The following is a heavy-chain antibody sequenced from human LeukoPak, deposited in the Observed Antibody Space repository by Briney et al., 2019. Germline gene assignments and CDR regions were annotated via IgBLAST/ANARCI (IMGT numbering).Heavy chain of an antibody. Sequence: SETLSLTCTVSGGSISSTRYYWSWIRHHPGKGLEWIGYIYYSGSTYYNPSLKSRLTISVDTSKNQFSLKLSSMTAADTAVYYCARGARVVAATVNWFDPWGQGTLVTVSS. CDR3: ARGARVVAATVNWFDP. D-gene: IGHD2-15*01. CDR2: IYYSGST. CDR1: GGSISSTRYY. J-gene: IGHJ5*02. V-gene: IGHV4-31*03.